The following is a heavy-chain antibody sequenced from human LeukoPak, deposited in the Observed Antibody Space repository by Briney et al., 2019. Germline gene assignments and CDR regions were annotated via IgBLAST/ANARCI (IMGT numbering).Heavy chain of an antibody. Sequence: SETLSLTCTVSGGSISSSSYFWAWIRQPPGKGLEWIGSIHYSGSTYYNPSLQSRVTISVDTSKNQFSLKLSSVTAADTAVYYCARVDSSGYSAFDYWGQGTLVTVSS. V-gene: IGHV4-39*07. D-gene: IGHD3-22*01. CDR3: ARVDSSGYSAFDY. CDR2: IHYSGST. J-gene: IGHJ4*02. CDR1: GGSISSSSYF.